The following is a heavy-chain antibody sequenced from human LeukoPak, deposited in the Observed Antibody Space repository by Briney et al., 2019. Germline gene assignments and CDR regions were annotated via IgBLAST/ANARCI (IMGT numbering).Heavy chain of an antibody. V-gene: IGHV4-30-4*08. CDR3: ASIQLWSPRYYYYMDV. J-gene: IGHJ6*03. Sequence: SETLSLTCTVSGGSISSGDYYWSWIRQPPGKGLEWIGYIYYSGSTYYNPPLKSRVTISVDTSKNHFSLKLSSVTAADTAVYYCASIQLWSPRYYYYMDVWGKGTTVTVSS. CDR2: IYYSGST. CDR1: GGSISSGDYY. D-gene: IGHD5-18*01.